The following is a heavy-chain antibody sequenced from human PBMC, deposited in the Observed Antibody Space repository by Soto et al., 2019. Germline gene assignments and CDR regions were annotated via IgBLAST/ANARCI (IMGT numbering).Heavy chain of an antibody. J-gene: IGHJ6*02. CDR1: GFTFSEYS. D-gene: IGHD3-3*01. Sequence: XVSLRLSCSASGFTFSEYSMHWVRQAPGKGLQYVSTISSDGDITYYADSVKGRFTISRDNSKNTLYLQMNSLRPEDTAVYYCARSYDFWSGPTYYYYYYGMDVWGQGTTVTVSS. CDR3: ARSYDFWSGPTYYYYYYGMDV. CDR2: ISSDGDIT. V-gene: IGHV3-64*04.